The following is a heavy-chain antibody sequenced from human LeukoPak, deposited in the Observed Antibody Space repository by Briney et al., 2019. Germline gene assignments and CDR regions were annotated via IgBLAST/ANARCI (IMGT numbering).Heavy chain of an antibody. J-gene: IGHJ6*03. V-gene: IGHV1-8*01. CDR2: XNXXXGNX. Sequence: VXQATGQGLXXXXXXNXXXGNXXYAQKFQGRVTMTRNTSISTAYMELSSLRSEDTAVYYCARAIIGYCSSTSCSRRHYYYYMDVWGKGTTVTVSS. D-gene: IGHD2-2*01. CDR3: ARAIIGYCSSTSCSRRHYYYYMDV.